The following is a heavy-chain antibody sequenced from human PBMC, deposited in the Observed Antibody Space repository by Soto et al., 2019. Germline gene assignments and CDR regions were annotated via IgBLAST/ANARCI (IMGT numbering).Heavy chain of an antibody. Sequence: GGSLRLSCAASGFTFSSYSMNRVRQAPGKGLEWVSSISSSSSYIYYADSVKGRFTISRDNAKNSLYLQMNSLRAEDTAVYYCARDRAAYRTVTTLDYWGQGTLVTVSS. J-gene: IGHJ4*02. D-gene: IGHD4-17*01. CDR3: ARDRAAYRTVTTLDY. CDR2: ISSSSSYI. V-gene: IGHV3-21*01. CDR1: GFTFSSYS.